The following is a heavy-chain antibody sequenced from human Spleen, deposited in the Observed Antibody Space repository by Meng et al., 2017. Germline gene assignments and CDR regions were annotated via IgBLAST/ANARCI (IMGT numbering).Heavy chain of an antibody. CDR3: ANHEYGDRDGFDF. D-gene: IGHD4-17*01. J-gene: IGHJ3*01. CDR2: IKQDGSEK. V-gene: IGHV3-7*01. CDR1: GFTFSSYW. Sequence: GESLKISCAASGFTFSSYWMSWVRQAPGKGLEWVANIKQDGSEKYYVDSVKGRFTISRDNAKNTLDLQMNRLRAEDTAVYYCANHEYGDRDGFDFWGQGTMVTVSS.